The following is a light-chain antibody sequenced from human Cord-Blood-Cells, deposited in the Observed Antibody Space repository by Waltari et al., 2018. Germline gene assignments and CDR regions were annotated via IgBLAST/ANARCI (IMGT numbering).Light chain of an antibody. J-gene: IGLJ2*01. CDR2: EGS. CDR3: CSYAGSSVV. V-gene: IGLV2-23*01. CDR1: SSDVGSYNL. Sequence: QSAMTQPASVSGSPGQSITISCTGTSSDVGSYNLVSWYQHHPGKAPKLMIYEGSKRPSGVSKRFSGSKAGNTASLTISGLQAEDEADYYGCSYAGSSVVFGGGTKLTVL.